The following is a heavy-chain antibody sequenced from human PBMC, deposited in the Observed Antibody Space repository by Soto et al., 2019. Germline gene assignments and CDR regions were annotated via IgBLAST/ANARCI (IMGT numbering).Heavy chain of an antibody. CDR3: ARIVESRNDKYYYYGMDV. J-gene: IGHJ6*02. D-gene: IGHD1-1*01. V-gene: IGHV2-70*01. CDR1: GFSLSTSGMC. Sequence: GSGPTLVNPTQTLTLTCTFSGFSLSTSGMCVSWIRQPPGKALEWLALIDWDDDKYYSTSLKTRLTISKDTSKNQVVLTMTNMDPVDTATYYCARIVESRNDKYYYYGMDVWGQGTTVTVSS. CDR2: IDWDDDK.